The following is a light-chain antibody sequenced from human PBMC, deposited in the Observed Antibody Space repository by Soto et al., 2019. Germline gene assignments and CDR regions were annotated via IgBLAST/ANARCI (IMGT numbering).Light chain of an antibody. CDR2: DAS. CDR1: QSISSW. V-gene: IGKV1-5*01. CDR3: QHYDSYPWT. Sequence: IAMAHSPSTLSASVGDRVTITCRASQSISSWLAWYRQKPGKAPKLLIYDASSLESGVPSRFSGSGSGTEFTLTISSLQPDDFATYYCQHYDSYPWTFGQGTKVDIK. J-gene: IGKJ1*01.